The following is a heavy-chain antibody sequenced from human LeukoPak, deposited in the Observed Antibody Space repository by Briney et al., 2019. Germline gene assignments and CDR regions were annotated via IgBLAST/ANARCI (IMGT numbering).Heavy chain of an antibody. CDR3: AKANRGRFLEWLFQA. D-gene: IGHD3-3*01. CDR1: GFTFDDYA. CDR2: ISWNSGST. Sequence: PGRSLRLSCAASGFTFDDYAMHWVRQAPGKGLEWVSGISWNSGSTGYADSVKGRFTISRDNAKNSLYLQMNSLRAEDTALYYCAKANRGRFLEWLFQAWGQGTLVTVSS. J-gene: IGHJ5*02. V-gene: IGHV3-9*01.